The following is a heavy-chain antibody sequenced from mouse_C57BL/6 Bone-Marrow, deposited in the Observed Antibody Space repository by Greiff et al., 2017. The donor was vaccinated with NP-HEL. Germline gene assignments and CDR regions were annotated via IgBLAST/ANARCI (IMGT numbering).Heavy chain of an antibody. CDR3: ARSRNYDAMDY. V-gene: IGHV1-81*01. CDR2: IYPRSGNT. J-gene: IGHJ4*01. Sequence: QVQLQQSGAELARPGASVKLSCKASGYTFTSYGISWVKQRTGQGLEWIGEIYPRSGNTYYNEKFKDKATLTADKSSSTAYMQLSSLTYEDSAVYYCARSRNYDAMDYWGQGTSVTVSS. D-gene: IGHD2-1*01. CDR1: GYTFTSYG.